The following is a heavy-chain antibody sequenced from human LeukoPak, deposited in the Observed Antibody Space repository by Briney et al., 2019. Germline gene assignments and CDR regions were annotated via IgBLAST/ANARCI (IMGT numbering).Heavy chain of an antibody. CDR3: ARQAPVAIVGSDYSAYYYFFDV. CDR2: ISVSGSTI. V-gene: IGHV3-11*04. Sequence: GGSLRLSCAASEFSFDNFDMSWVRQAPGKGLESVSYISVSGSTIYYADSVKGRFTISRDNAKNSLYLQLNSLRAEDTAVYYCARQAPVAIVGSDYSAYYYFFDVWGKGTTVTVSS. J-gene: IGHJ6*03. CDR1: EFSFDNFD. D-gene: IGHD2-21*01.